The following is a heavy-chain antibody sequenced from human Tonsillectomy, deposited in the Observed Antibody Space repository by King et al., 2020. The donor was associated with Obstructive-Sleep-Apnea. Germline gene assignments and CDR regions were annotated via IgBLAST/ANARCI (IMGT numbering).Heavy chain of an antibody. CDR3: AREESAMATSFDY. CDR2: ISYDGSNK. J-gene: IGHJ4*02. CDR1: GFTFSSYA. Sequence: VQLVESGGGVVQPGRSLRLSCAASGFTFSSYAMHWVRQAPGKGLEWVAVISYDGSNKYYADSVKGRFTISRDNSKNTLYLQMNSLRAEDKAMYYCAREESAMATSFDYWGQGTLVTVSS. D-gene: IGHD5-18*01. V-gene: IGHV3-30*04.